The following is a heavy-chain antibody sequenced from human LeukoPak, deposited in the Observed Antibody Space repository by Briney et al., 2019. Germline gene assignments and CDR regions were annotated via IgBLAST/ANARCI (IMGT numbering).Heavy chain of an antibody. V-gene: IGHV1-2*02. J-gene: IGHJ6*02. CDR2: INPNSGGT. Sequence: ASAKVSCKASGYTFTGYYMHWVRQAPGQGLEWMGWINPNSGGTNYAQKFQGRVTMTRDTSISTAYMELSRLRSDDTAVYYCARGIPRSHGMDVWGQGTTVTVSS. CDR3: ARGIPRSHGMDV. CDR1: GYTFTGYY.